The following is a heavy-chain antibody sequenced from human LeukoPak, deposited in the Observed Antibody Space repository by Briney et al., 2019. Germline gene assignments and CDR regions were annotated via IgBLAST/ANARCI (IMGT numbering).Heavy chain of an antibody. J-gene: IGHJ6*03. V-gene: IGHV1-58*01. D-gene: IGHD1-26*01. CDR1: GFTFTSSA. CDR3: AAPGPLSGSYYYYYYMDV. Sequence: SVKVSCKASGFTFTSSAVQWVRQARGQRLEWIGWIVVGSGNTNYAQKFQERVTITRDMSTSTAYMELSSLRSEDTAVYYCAAPGPLSGSYYYYYYMDVWGKGTTVTVSS. CDR2: IVVGSGNT.